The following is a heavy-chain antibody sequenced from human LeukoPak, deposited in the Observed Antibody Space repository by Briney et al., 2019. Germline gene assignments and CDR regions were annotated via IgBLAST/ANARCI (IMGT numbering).Heavy chain of an antibody. Sequence: PGGSLRLSCAASGFTFSSYSMNWVRQAPGKGLEWVSTISSSSSYIYYADSVKGRFTISRDNAKNSLYLQMNSLRAEDTAVYYCAGDDHYGSGEYYFDYWGQGTLVTVSS. CDR1: GFTFSSYS. J-gene: IGHJ4*02. CDR2: ISSSSSYI. V-gene: IGHV3-21*01. D-gene: IGHD3-10*01. CDR3: AGDDHYGSGEYYFDY.